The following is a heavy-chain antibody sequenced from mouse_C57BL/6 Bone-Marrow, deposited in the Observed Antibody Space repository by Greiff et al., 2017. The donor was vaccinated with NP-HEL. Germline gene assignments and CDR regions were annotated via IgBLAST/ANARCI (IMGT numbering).Heavy chain of an antibody. CDR1: GFTFSSYA. V-gene: IGHV5-9-1*02. D-gene: IGHD1-1*01. Sequence: EVKLVESGDGLVKPGGSLKLSCAASGFTFSSYAMSWVRQTPEKRLEWVAYISSGGDYIYYADTVKGRFTISRDNARNTLYLQMSSLKSEDTAMYYCTNYYGSSIYAMDYWGQGTSVTVSS. CDR2: ISSGGDYI. CDR3: TNYYGSSIYAMDY. J-gene: IGHJ4*01.